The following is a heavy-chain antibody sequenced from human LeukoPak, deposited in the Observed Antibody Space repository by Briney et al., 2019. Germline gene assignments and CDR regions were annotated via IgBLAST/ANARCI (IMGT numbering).Heavy chain of an antibody. D-gene: IGHD3-22*01. CDR2: ISWNSGSI. J-gene: IGHJ4*02. Sequence: PGGSLRPSCAASGFTFDDYAMHWVRHAPGKGLEWVSGISWNSGSIGYADSVKGRFTISRDNAKNSLYLQMNSLRAEDTALYYCARGWDSSGYYYRSWSFDYWGQGTLVTVSS. CDR3: ARGWDSSGYYYRSWSFDY. V-gene: IGHV3-9*01. CDR1: GFTFDDYA.